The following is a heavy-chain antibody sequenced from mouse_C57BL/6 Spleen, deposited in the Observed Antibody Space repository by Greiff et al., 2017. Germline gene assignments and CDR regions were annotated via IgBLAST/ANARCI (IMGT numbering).Heavy chain of an antibody. CDR3: VRQGDYYGTPFAY. J-gene: IGHJ3*01. CDR2: IRSKSNNYAT. Sequence: EVQLVESGGGLVQPKGSLKLSCAASGFSFNTYAMNWVRQAPGKGLEWVARIRSKSNNYATYYAESVKDRFTISRDDSESMLYLQMNNLKTEDTAMYYCVRQGDYYGTPFAYWGQGTLVTVSA. D-gene: IGHD1-1*01. CDR1: GFSFNTYA. V-gene: IGHV10-1*01.